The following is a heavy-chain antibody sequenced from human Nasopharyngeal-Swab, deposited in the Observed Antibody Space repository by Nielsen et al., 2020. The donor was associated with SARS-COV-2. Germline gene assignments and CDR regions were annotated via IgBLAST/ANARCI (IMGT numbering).Heavy chain of an antibody. CDR2: LYYSGST. CDR1: GGPISSYY. D-gene: IGHD3-22*01. J-gene: IGHJ4*02. CDR3: ARAYYYYGSSGYFAGYYFDY. Sequence: SETLSLTCTVSGGPISSYYWSWIRQPPGKGLEWIGYLYYSGSTNYNPSLKSRVTISVATSKNQFSLKLSSVTAADTAVYYCARAYYYYGSSGYFAGYYFDYWGQGTLVTVSS. V-gene: IGHV4-59*01.